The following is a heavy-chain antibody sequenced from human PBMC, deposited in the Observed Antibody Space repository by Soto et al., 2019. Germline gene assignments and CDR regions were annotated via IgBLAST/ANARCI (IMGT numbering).Heavy chain of an antibody. J-gene: IGHJ6*03. Sequence: GESLKISCAASGFTFSSYAMSWVRQAPGKGLEWVSAISGSGGSTYYADSVKGRFTISRDNSKNTLYLQMNSLRAEDTAVYYCANSLLWFGELSSHYYMDVWGKGTTVTVSS. CDR2: ISGSGGST. CDR3: ANSLLWFGELSSHYYMDV. V-gene: IGHV3-23*01. CDR1: GFTFSSYA. D-gene: IGHD3-10*01.